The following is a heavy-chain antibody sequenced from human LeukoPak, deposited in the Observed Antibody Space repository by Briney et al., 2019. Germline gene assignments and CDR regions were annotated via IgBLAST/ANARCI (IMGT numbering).Heavy chain of an antibody. D-gene: IGHD3-22*01. J-gene: IGHJ4*02. CDR2: IYPGDSDT. CDR3: ARHPDSSGYMYYFDY. V-gene: IGHV5-51*01. Sequence: GESLKISCKGSGYSFTSYCIGWVRQMPGKGLEWMGIIYPGDSDTRYSPSFQGQVTISADKSISTAYLQWSSLKASDTAMYYCARHPDSSGYMYYFDYWGQGTLATVSS. CDR1: GYSFTSYC.